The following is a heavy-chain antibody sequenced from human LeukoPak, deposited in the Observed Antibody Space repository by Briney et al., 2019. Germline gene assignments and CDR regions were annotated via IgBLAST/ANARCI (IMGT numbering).Heavy chain of an antibody. CDR3: ARDDRGSYYFDY. J-gene: IGHJ4*02. Sequence: SETLSLTCTVSGGSISSNYWTWIRQPPGQGLEWIGYTSYTGSTNYNPSLKSRLTISVDTSKNQFSLKLSSVTAADTALYYCARDDRGSYYFDYWGQGTLVTVSS. V-gene: IGHV4-59*01. CDR2: TSYTGST. CDR1: GGSISSNY. D-gene: IGHD1-26*01.